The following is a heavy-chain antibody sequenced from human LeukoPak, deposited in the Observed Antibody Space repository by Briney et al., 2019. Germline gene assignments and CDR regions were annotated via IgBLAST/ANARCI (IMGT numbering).Heavy chain of an antibody. V-gene: IGHV4-61*02. D-gene: IGHD3-22*01. CDR2: IYPSGDS. CDR1: GGPNSSGSFY. J-gene: IGHJ4*02. Sequence: SQTLSLTCTVSGGPNSSGSFYWSWIRQTAGKGLEWIGRIYPSGDSQYSPSFRSRATISLDTRNQFSLKLSSVTAADTAVYFCARGYDRNGYQSRGFDYWGQGALVNVSS. CDR3: ARGYDRNGYQSRGFDY.